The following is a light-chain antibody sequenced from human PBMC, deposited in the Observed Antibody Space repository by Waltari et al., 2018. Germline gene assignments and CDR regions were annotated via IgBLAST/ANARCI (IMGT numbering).Light chain of an antibody. J-gene: IGKJ1*01. Sequence: DIQMTQSPPSLSASVVDTINITCRASQDAGTYVKWYQQRPAKAPKLLMYGASSLQRGVPSRFSGGGSGTHFTLTVSSLQPEDFATYYCQQSFSSPWTFGPGTKV. CDR3: QQSFSSPWT. CDR1: QDAGTY. CDR2: GAS. V-gene: IGKV1-39*01.